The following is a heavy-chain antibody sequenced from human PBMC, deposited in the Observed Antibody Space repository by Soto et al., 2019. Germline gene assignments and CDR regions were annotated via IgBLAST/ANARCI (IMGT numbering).Heavy chain of an antibody. CDR2: IYYSGST. V-gene: IGHV4-31*03. Sequence: QVQLQESGPGLVKPSQTLSLTCTVSGGSISSGGYYWSWIRQHPGKGLEWIGYIYYSGSTYYNPSLKSRVTISVDTSKTQFPLKLSSVTAADTAVYYCARGNPSYYYYGMDVWGQGTTVTVSS. D-gene: IGHD1-1*01. CDR3: ARGNPSYYYYGMDV. CDR1: GGSISSGGYY. J-gene: IGHJ6*02.